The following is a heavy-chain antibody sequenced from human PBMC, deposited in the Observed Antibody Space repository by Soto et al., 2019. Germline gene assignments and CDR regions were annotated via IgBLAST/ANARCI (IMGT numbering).Heavy chain of an antibody. CDR1: GYSFTSYW. V-gene: IGHV5-10-1*03. J-gene: IGHJ6*02. CDR2: IDPSDSYT. Sequence: EVQLVQSGAEVKKPGESLRISCKGSGYSFTSYWISWVRQMPGKGLEWMGRIDPSDSYTNYSPSFQGHVTISADKSISTAYLQWSSLKASDTAMYYCATDSSSQSYYYYGMDVWGQGTTVTVSS. D-gene: IGHD6-6*01. CDR3: ATDSSSQSYYYYGMDV.